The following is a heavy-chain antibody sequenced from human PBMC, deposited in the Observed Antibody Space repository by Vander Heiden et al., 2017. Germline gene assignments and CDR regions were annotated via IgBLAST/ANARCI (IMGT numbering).Heavy chain of an antibody. CDR3: ARDPKLYGAFGPYFDY. CDR1: GFPFSSST. J-gene: IGHJ4*02. V-gene: IGHV3-48*02. D-gene: IGHD2-15*01. CDR2: ISATGVTI. Sequence: EVQLVQSGGGVVQPGGSLRLSCGAPGFPFSSSTSTWVSQTPGKGLEWISYISATGVTIYYSQSVEGRFTISRDNVKNSLYLQMNNLRDDDTGVYYCARDPKLYGAFGPYFDYWGQGVLVTVAS.